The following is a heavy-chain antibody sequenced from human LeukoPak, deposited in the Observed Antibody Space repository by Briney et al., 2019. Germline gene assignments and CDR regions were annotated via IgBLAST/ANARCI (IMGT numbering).Heavy chain of an antibody. D-gene: IGHD3-22*01. Sequence: PGGSLRLSCAASGFTFSSYAMIGVRQAPGKGVECVSAISGSGGSTYYADSGKGRFNSCRDNSKNPLYLQMTSLRVEDTALYYCAKARHSSGYYYSFDYSGQRTLVTVSS. V-gene: IGHV3-23*01. CDR2: ISGSGGST. CDR3: AKARHSSGYYYSFDY. J-gene: IGHJ4*02. CDR1: GFTFSSYA.